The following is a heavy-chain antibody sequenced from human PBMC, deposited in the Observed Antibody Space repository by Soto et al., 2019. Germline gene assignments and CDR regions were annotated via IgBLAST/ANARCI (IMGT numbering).Heavy chain of an antibody. CDR1: GFTFSSYA. Sequence: LRLSCAASGFTFSSYAMSWVRQAPGKGLEWVSAISGSGGSTYYADSVKGRFTISRDNSKNTLYLQMNSLRAEDTAVYYCAKLGRITMIVVVIDYFDYWGQGTLVTVSS. V-gene: IGHV3-23*01. CDR2: ISGSGGST. J-gene: IGHJ4*02. D-gene: IGHD3-22*01. CDR3: AKLGRITMIVVVIDYFDY.